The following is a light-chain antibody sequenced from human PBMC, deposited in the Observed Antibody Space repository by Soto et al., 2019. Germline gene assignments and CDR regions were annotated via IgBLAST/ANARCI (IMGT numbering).Light chain of an antibody. CDR3: QQYDSYSWT. CDR2: DAS. V-gene: IGKV1-5*01. J-gene: IGKJ1*01. Sequence: DIQMAQSPSTLSASVGDRVTITCRASQNIRRWLAWYQVKPGKAPKLLIYDASTLETGVPSRFSGRGSGTEFTLTVSSLQPDDLATYYCQQYDSYSWTFGQGTKVEIK. CDR1: QNIRRW.